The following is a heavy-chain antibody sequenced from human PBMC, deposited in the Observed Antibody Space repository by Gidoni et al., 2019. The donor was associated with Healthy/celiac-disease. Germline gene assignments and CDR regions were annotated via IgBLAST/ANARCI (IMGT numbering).Heavy chain of an antibody. CDR1: GFTCSRYA. D-gene: IGHD4-4*01. Sequence: EVQLLESGGGLVQPGGSLRLSCAASGFTCSRYAMSWVRQAPGNGLQWVSSIRGSGGSTYYADSVKGRFTISRDNSKNTLYLQMNSLRAEDTAVYYCAKEGPHDYRNWFDPWGQGTLVTVSS. V-gene: IGHV3-23*01. J-gene: IGHJ5*02. CDR3: AKEGPHDYRNWFDP. CDR2: IRGSGGST.